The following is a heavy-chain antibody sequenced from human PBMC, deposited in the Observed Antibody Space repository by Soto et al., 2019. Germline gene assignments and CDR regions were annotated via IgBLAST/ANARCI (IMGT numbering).Heavy chain of an antibody. D-gene: IGHD5-12*01. V-gene: IGHV1-18*01. Sequence: QVQLVQSGAEGKKPGASVKVSCKTSGYTFSNYGINWVRQAPGQGLEWMGWISAYNGNTNFAQKLQARVSLATDTSSTTAYMELRSLTSDDTAVYYCARDLVPGYTGFSDYWGQGTLVTVSS. CDR3: ARDLVPGYTGFSDY. J-gene: IGHJ4*02. CDR1: GYTFSNYG. CDR2: ISAYNGNT.